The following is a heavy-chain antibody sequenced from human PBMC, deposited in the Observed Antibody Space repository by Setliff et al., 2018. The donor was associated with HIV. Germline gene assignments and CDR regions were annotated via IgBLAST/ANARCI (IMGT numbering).Heavy chain of an antibody. CDR3: ARAGSMVRGVIISAIDI. Sequence: LSLTCTVSGGSINSYWWSWFRQPAGKGLEWIGRISSSGSPNYNPSLESRVTMSVDTSKNQFSLKLRSVTATDTAVYSCARAGSMVRGVIISAIDIWGQGTMVTVSS. CDR2: ISSSGSP. CDR1: GGSINSYW. J-gene: IGHJ3*02. D-gene: IGHD3-10*01. V-gene: IGHV4-4*07.